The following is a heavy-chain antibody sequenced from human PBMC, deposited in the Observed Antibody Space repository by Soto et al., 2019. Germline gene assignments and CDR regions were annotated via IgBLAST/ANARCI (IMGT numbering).Heavy chain of an antibody. V-gene: IGHV4-39*01. CDR2: IYYSGST. CDR1: GGSISSYY. J-gene: IGHJ5*02. Sequence: PSETLSLTCTVSGGSISSYYWSWIRQPPGKGLEWIGSIYYSGSTYYNPSLKSRVTISVDTSKNQFSLKLSSVTAADTAVYYCARLVWQQLVLRWFDPWGQGTLVTVSS. CDR3: ARLVWQQLVLRWFDP. D-gene: IGHD6-13*01.